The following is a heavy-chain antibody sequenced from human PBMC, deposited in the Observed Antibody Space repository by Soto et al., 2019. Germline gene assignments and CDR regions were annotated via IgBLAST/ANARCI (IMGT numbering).Heavy chain of an antibody. CDR2: IYHSGST. D-gene: IGHD4-17*01. J-gene: IGHJ4*02. CDR1: GGSISSGGYS. CDR3: ARAMTTVTTIAS. V-gene: IGHV4-30-2*01. Sequence: QLQLQESGSGLVKPSQTLSLTCAVSGGSISSGGYSWSWIRQPPGKGLEWIGYIYHSGSTYYNPSLKSRVXIXVYXSKNQFSLKLSSVTAADTAVYYCARAMTTVTTIASWGQGTLVTVSS.